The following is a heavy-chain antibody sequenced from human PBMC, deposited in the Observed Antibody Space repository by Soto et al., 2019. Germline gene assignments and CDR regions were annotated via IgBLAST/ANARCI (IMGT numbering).Heavy chain of an antibody. CDR1: GFTFTNYA. V-gene: IGHV3-23*01. CDR3: AKGHCSGGTCSANDY. CDR2: ISASGGST. J-gene: IGHJ4*02. D-gene: IGHD2-15*01. Sequence: GGSLRLSCAASGFTFTNYAMNWVRQAPGKGLEWVSAISASGGSTYYADSVKGRFTISRDNSKNTLYVQMNSLRAEDTAVYYCAKGHCSGGTCSANDYWGQGTLVTVSS.